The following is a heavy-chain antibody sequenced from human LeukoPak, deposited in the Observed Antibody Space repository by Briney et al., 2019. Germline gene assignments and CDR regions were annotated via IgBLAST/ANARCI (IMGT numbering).Heavy chain of an antibody. CDR2: IYYSGST. D-gene: IGHD6-19*01. CDR1: GGPTSSYY. CDR3: ARVRYSSGGWVDAFDI. V-gene: IGHV4-59*01. Sequence: SETLSPTCTVSGGPTSSYYWSWIRQPPGKGLEWLGYIYYSGSTNYNPSLKSRVTISVDTSKNQFSLKLSSVTAADTAVYYCARVRYSSGGWVDAFDIWGQGTMVTVSS. J-gene: IGHJ3*02.